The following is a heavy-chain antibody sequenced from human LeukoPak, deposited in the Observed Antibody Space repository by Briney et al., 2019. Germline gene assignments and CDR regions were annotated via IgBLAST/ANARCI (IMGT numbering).Heavy chain of an antibody. CDR3: AKTLATGGGSYNMDV. V-gene: IGHV3-30*18. CDR1: GFTFSSYG. Sequence: PGESLRLSCAASGFTFSSYGVHWVRQAPGKGLEWVAFISYDGSNNYYADSVKGRFTISRDNSKNTLFLQMSSLRAEDTALYYCAKTLATGGGSYNMDVWGQGTTVTVS. CDR2: ISYDGSNN. D-gene: IGHD2-8*02. J-gene: IGHJ6*02.